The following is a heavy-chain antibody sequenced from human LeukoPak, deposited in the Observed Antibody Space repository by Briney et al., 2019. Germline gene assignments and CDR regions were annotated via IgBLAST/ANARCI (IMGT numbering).Heavy chain of an antibody. Sequence: SVKVSCKASGGTFSSYAISWVRQAPGQGLEWMGGIIPIFGTANYAQKFQGRVTITTDESTSTAYMELRSLRSDDTAVYYCASVEGIWFGETYDRNWFDPWGQGTLVTVSS. D-gene: IGHD3-10*01. CDR1: GGTFSSYA. CDR3: ASVEGIWFGETYDRNWFDP. J-gene: IGHJ5*02. CDR2: IIPIFGTA. V-gene: IGHV1-69*05.